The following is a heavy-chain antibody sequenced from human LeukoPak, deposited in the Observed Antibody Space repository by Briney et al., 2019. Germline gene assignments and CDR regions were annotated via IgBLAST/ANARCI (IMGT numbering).Heavy chain of an antibody. J-gene: IGHJ4*02. Sequence: ASVKVSFKASGYTFTGYYMHWVRQAPGQGLEWMGWINPNSGGTNYAQKFQGRVTMTTDTSTSTAYMELRSLRSDDTAVYYCARDNEWLVHGFDYWGQGTLVTVSS. D-gene: IGHD6-19*01. V-gene: IGHV1-2*02. CDR3: ARDNEWLVHGFDY. CDR1: GYTFTGYY. CDR2: INPNSGGT.